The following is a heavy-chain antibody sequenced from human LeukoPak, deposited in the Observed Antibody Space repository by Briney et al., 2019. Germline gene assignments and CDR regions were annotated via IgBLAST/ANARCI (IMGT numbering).Heavy chain of an antibody. D-gene: IGHD6-19*01. CDR3: AKSSGYTSGPPYDY. CDR2: IRYDESYK. CDR1: GFTFSSYG. Sequence: GGSLRLSCAASGFTFSSYGMHWVRRAPGKGLEWVAFIRYDESYKYYADSVKGRFTISRDNSKNTLSLQMNSLRVEDTAVYYCAKSSGYTSGPPYDYWGQGTLVTVSS. V-gene: IGHV3-30*02. J-gene: IGHJ4*02.